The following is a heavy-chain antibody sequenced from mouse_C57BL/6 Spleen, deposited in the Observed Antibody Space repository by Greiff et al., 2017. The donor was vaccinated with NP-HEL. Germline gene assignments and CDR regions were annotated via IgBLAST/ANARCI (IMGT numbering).Heavy chain of an antibody. CDR2: IYPGDGDT. J-gene: IGHJ3*01. CDR3: ARRLLTGWFAY. V-gene: IGHV1-80*01. Sequence: VQLQQSGAELVKPGASVKISCKASGYAFSSYWMNWVKQRPGTGLEWIGQIYPGDGDTNYNGKFKGKATLTADKSSSTADMQLSSLTSEDSAVYFCARRLLTGWFAYWGQGTLVTVSA. CDR1: GYAFSSYW. D-gene: IGHD3-2*02.